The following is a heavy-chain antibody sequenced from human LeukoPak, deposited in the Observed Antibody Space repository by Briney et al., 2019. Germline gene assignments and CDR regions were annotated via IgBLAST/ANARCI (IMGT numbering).Heavy chain of an antibody. CDR3: ARVNRYSTGWHNWLDP. CDR2: INPNSGGT. Sequence: ASVKVSCKASGYTCTCYYMHWVRQAPGQGLEWMGWINPNSGGTNYAQKFQGRVTMTRDTSISTAYMELSRLRSDDTAVYYCARVNRYSTGWHNWLDPWGQGTLVTVSS. V-gene: IGHV1-2*02. D-gene: IGHD6-19*01. J-gene: IGHJ5*02. CDR1: GYTCTCYY.